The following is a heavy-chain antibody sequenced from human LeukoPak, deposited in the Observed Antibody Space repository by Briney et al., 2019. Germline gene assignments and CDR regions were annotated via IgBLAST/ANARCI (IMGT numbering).Heavy chain of an antibody. J-gene: IGHJ4*02. CDR1: GFTFDDYA. CDR2: ISWNSGSI. V-gene: IGHV3-9*01. CDR3: AKDDFDY. Sequence: SPRLSCAASGFTFDDYAMHWVRQAPGKGLGWVSGISWNSGSIGYADSVKGRFTISRDNAKNSLYLQMNSLRAEDTALCYCAKDDFDYWGQGTLVTVSS.